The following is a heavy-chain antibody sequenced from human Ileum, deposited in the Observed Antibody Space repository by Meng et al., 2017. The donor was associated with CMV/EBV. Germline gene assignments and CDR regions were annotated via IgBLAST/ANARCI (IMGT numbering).Heavy chain of an antibody. CDR3: ARDRFYDRSGNYYEVGY. D-gene: IGHD3-22*01. V-gene: IGHV4-34*02. CDR2: INHSGGS. J-gene: IGHJ4*02. Sequence: QLPLGGARMLEPPEHLSLTGGVYGGAFSGYPWSWIRQPPGKGLEWIGEINHSGGSNYNPSLKSRVTISLDTSKTQFSLKVTSVTAADTAVYYCARDRFYDRSGNYYEVGYWGQGTLVTVSS. CDR1: GGAFSGYP.